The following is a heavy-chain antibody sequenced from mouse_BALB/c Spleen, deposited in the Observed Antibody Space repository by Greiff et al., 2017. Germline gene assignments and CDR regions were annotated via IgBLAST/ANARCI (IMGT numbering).Heavy chain of an antibody. V-gene: IGHV5-17*02. D-gene: IGHD1-1*01. CDR1: GFTFSSFG. CDR3: ARGDYYGYSDY. Sequence: EVKVEESGGGLVQPGGSRKLSCAASGFTFSSFGMHWVRQAPEKGLEWVAYISSGSSTIYYADTVKGRFTISRDNPKNTLFLQMTSLRSEDTAMYYCARGDYYGYSDYWGQGTTLTVSS. CDR2: ISSGSSTI. J-gene: IGHJ2*01.